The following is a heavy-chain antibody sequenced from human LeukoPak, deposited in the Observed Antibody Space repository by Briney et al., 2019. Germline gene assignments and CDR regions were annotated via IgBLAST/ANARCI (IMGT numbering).Heavy chain of an antibody. J-gene: IGHJ4*02. D-gene: IGHD6-19*01. Sequence: SETLSLTCTVSGGSISSSSYYWGWIRQPPGKGLEWIGSIYYSGSTYYNPSLKSRVTISVDTSKNQFSLKLSSVTAADTAVYYCARDPSLAVAGPYFDYWGQGTLVTVSS. V-gene: IGHV4-39*07. CDR2: IYYSGST. CDR3: ARDPSLAVAGPYFDY. CDR1: GGSISSSSYY.